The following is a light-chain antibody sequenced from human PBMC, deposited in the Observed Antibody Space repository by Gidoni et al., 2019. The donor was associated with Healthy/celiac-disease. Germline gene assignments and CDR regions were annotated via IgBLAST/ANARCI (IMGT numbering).Light chain of an antibody. Sequence: QSALTQPASVSGSPGQSITISCTGTSSDVGGYNYVSWYQQHPGKAPKLMIYEVSNRPSGGSNRFSGSKSGNTASLTISGLQAEDEADYYCSSYTSSSTSLYVFGTGTKVTVL. CDR1: SSDVGGYNY. J-gene: IGLJ1*01. CDR2: EVS. CDR3: SSYTSSSTSLYV. V-gene: IGLV2-14*01.